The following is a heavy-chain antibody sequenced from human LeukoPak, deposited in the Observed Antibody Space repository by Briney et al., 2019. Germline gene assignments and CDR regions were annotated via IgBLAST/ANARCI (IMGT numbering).Heavy chain of an antibody. D-gene: IGHD4-17*01. CDR2: ISAYNGNT. V-gene: IGHV1-18*01. Sequence: ASVKVSCKASGYTFTSYGISWVRQAPGQGLEWMGWISAYNGNTNYAQKLQGRVTMTTDTSTSTAYMELSRLRSDDTAVYYCARDRISMTTVTTADYWGQGTLVTVSS. J-gene: IGHJ4*02. CDR1: GYTFTSYG. CDR3: ARDRISMTTVTTADY.